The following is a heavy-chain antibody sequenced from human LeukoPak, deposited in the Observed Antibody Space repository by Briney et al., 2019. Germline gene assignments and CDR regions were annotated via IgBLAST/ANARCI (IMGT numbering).Heavy chain of an antibody. V-gene: IGHV3-21*01. CDR1: GFTFGSHS. J-gene: IGHJ4*02. Sequence: GGSLRLSCAASGFTFGSHSMNWVRQAPGKGLEWVSSISSSSSYIYYADSVKGRFTISRDNAKNSLYLQMNSLRAEDTAVYYCASPTVTTSLDYWGQGTLVTVSS. CDR2: ISSSSSYI. CDR3: ASPTVTTSLDY. D-gene: IGHD4-17*01.